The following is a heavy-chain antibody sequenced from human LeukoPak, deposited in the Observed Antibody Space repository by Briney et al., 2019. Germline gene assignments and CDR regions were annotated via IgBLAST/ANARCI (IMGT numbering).Heavy chain of an antibody. CDR3: ARVRSEVGAYPY. Sequence: SGGSLRLSCAASGFTFSSYEMNWVRQAPGKGLGWVSYISSSGSTIYYADSVKGRFTISRDNAMNSLYLQMNSLRAEDTAVYYCARVRSEVGAYPYWGQGTLVTVSS. CDR2: ISSSGSTI. V-gene: IGHV3-48*03. CDR1: GFTFSSYE. J-gene: IGHJ4*02. D-gene: IGHD1-26*01.